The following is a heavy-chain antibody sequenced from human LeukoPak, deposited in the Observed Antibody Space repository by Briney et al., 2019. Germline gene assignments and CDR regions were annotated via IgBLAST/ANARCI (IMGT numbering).Heavy chain of an antibody. CDR1: GYSISSGYY. D-gene: IGHD6-19*01. CDR3: ARGVAVAGGFDY. V-gene: IGHV4-38-2*01. CDR2: IYHSGST. J-gene: IGHJ4*02. Sequence: SETLSLTYAVSGYSISSGYYWGWIRQPPGKGLEWIGSIYHSGSTYYNPSLKSRVTISVDTSKNQFSLKLSSVTAADTAVYYCARGVAVAGGFDYWGQGTLVTVSS.